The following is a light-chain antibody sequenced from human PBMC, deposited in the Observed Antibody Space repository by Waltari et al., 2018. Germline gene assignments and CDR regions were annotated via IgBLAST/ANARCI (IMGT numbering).Light chain of an antibody. Sequence: EIVLTQSPGTLSLSLGESATLSRRASQSVSSSYLAWYQQKPGQAPRLLIYGASSRATGIPDRFSGSGSGTDFTLTISRLEPEDFAVYYCQQYGSSPRLTFGGGTKVEIK. CDR2: GAS. CDR3: QQYGSSPRLT. J-gene: IGKJ4*01. CDR1: QSVSSSY. V-gene: IGKV3-20*01.